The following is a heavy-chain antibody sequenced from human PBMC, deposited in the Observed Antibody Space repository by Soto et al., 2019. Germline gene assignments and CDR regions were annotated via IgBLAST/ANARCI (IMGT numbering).Heavy chain of an antibody. CDR1: GGSISSGGYY. D-gene: IGHD3-22*01. V-gene: IGHV4-31*03. J-gene: IGHJ3*02. Sequence: QVQLQESGPGLVKPSQTLSLTCTVSGGSISSGGYYWSWIRQHPGKGLEWIGYIYYSGSTYYNPSLKSRGTISVDTSKNQFSLKLSSVTAADTAVYYCARSGYYDSSGYLPHDAFDIWGQGTMVTVSS. CDR3: ARSGYYDSSGYLPHDAFDI. CDR2: IYYSGST.